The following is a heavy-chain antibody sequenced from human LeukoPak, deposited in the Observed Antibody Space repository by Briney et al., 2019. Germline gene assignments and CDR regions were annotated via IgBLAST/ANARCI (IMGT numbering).Heavy chain of an antibody. CDR2: ISSSSTYI. Sequence: GGSLRLSCAASGFTFSTSAMNWVRQAPGKGLEWVSSISSSSTYIYYADPVKGRFTISRDNAKNSLYLQMDSLRAEDTAVYYCARDRGSYSYFDYWGQGTLVTVSS. CDR3: ARDRGSYSYFDY. V-gene: IGHV3-21*01. CDR1: GFTFSTSA. J-gene: IGHJ4*02. D-gene: IGHD1-26*01.